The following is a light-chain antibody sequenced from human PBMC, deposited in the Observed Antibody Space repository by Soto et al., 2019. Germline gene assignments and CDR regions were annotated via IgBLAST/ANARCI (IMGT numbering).Light chain of an antibody. J-gene: IGLJ2*01. CDR3: SSYTSSTPVV. V-gene: IGLV2-14*01. Sequence: QSALTQPASVSGSPGRSITISCTGTSSDVGAYNYVSWYQQHPGKAPKLMIYDVSNRPSGVSNRFSGSKSGNAASLTISGLQAEDEADYYCSSYTSSTPVVFGGGTKLTVL. CDR1: SSDVGAYNY. CDR2: DVS.